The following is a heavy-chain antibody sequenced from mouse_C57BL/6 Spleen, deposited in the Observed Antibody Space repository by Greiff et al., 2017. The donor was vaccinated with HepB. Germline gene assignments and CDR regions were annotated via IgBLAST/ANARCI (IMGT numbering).Heavy chain of an antibody. J-gene: IGHJ2*01. CDR3: ARGGQLKPGEE. CDR1: GYTFTSYW. V-gene: IGHV1-50*01. D-gene: IGHD3-2*02. CDR2: IDPSDSYT. Sequence: VQLQQPGAELVKPGASVKLSCKASGYTFTSYWLQWVKQRPGQGLEWIGEIDPSDSYTNYNQNFKGKATLTVDTSASTAYVQVSSLTAEDSAVYCCARGGQLKPGEEWGQMTTLKVSS.